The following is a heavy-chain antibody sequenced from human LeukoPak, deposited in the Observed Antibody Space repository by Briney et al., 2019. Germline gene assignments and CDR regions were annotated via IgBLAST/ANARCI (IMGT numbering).Heavy chain of an antibody. J-gene: IGHJ4*02. Sequence: SETLSLTCTVSGGSISTSNYYWGWIRQPPGKGLEWIGSIYYSGSTYYNPSLKSRVTISVDTSKNQFSLKLSSVTAADTAVYYCARERGGVFDYYDSSGYPSYYFDYWGQGTLVTVSS. CDR1: GGSISTSNYY. CDR3: ARERGGVFDYYDSSGYPSYYFDY. D-gene: IGHD3-22*01. V-gene: IGHV4-39*07. CDR2: IYYSGST.